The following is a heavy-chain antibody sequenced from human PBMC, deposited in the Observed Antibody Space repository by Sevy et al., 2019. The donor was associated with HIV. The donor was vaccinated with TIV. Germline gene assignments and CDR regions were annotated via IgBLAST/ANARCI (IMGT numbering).Heavy chain of an antibody. D-gene: IGHD1-26*01. J-gene: IGHJ4*02. CDR2: INSDGSRT. Sequence: GGSLRLSCEVSGFTFSSDWMHWVLQAPGKGLVWVSRINSDGSRTNYADSVKGRFTISRDSAKNTLFLQMDSLRAEDTAMYYCIRGTSGTFGHWGQGTLVTVSS. V-gene: IGHV3-74*01. CDR1: GFTFSSDW. CDR3: IRGTSGTFGH.